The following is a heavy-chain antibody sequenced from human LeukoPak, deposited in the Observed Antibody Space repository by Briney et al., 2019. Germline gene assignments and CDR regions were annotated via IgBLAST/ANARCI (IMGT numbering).Heavy chain of an antibody. V-gene: IGHV1-24*01. Sequence: ASVKVSCKVSGYTLTELPMHWVRHAPGKGLEWMGGFDPEDGETIYAQKFQGRVTMTEDTSTDTAYMELSSLRSEDTAVYYCAPTEEYGSANLYYFDYWGQGTLVTVSS. CDR3: APTEEYGSANLYYFDY. CDR1: GYTLTELP. D-gene: IGHD3-10*01. CDR2: FDPEDGET. J-gene: IGHJ4*02.